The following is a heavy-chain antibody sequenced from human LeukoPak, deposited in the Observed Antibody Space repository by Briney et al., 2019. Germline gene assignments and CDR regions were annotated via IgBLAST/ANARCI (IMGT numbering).Heavy chain of an antibody. V-gene: IGHV3-23*01. CDR2: ISGSVGST. J-gene: IGHJ6*03. CDR1: GFTFSSYA. CDR3: AKVSCSSTSCYYHYYYYMDV. D-gene: IGHD2-2*01. Sequence: GGSLRLSCAASGFTFSSYAMSWVRQAPGKGLEWVSAISGSVGSTYYADSVQGRFTISRDNSKNTLYLQMNSLRAEDTAVYYCAKVSCSSTSCYYHYYYYMDVWGKGTTVTVSS.